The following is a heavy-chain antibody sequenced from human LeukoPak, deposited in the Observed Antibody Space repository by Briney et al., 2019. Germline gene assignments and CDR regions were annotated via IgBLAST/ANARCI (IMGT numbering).Heavy chain of an antibody. J-gene: IGHJ4*02. CDR3: ASRESGYAPC. V-gene: IGHV1-69*04. Sequence: GASVKVSCKASGGTFSSYAISWVRQAPGQGREWMGRIIPILGIANYAQKFQGRVTITADKSTSTAYMELSSLRSEDTAVYYCASRESGYAPCWGQGTLVTVSS. CDR1: GGTFSSYA. D-gene: IGHD5-12*01. CDR2: IIPILGIA.